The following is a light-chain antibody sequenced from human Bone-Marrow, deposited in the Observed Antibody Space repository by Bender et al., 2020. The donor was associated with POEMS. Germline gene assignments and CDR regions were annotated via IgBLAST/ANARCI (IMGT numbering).Light chain of an antibody. CDR3: QVWDRASDYYV. CDR1: NIGTKS. J-gene: IGLJ1*01. V-gene: IGLV3-21*02. CDR2: DDG. Sequence: SYVLTQAPSVSVAPGQTARISCGGDNIGTKSVHWYQQRPGQAPVLVVYDDGDRPSGIPERFSGSNAGNTATLIISRVEAGDEADYYCQVWDRASDYYVFGTGTKVTVL.